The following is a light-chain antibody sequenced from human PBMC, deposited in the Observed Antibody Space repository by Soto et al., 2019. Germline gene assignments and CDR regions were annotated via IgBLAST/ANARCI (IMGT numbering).Light chain of an antibody. Sequence: DMQITQSPSSLSASVGDGVTIACRASQSISNYLNWYQQRPGKAPKLLIYAASSLQSGVPSRFSGSGSGTDFTLTISSLQPEDFVTYYCQQTYSTPTTFGQGTRLEIK. CDR2: AAS. CDR1: QSISNY. V-gene: IGKV1-39*01. CDR3: QQTYSTPTT. J-gene: IGKJ5*01.